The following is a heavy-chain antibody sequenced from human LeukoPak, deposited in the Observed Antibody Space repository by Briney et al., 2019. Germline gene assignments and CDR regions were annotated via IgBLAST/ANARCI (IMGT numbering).Heavy chain of an antibody. CDR3: ARDVRDEYTSGWYPIGY. Sequence: HPGGSLRLSCAASGFTFDDYAMHWVRQAPGKGLEWVSGISWNSGSIGYADSVKGRFTISRDNAKNSLYLQMNSLRAEDTAVYYCARDVRDEYTSGWYPIGYWGQGTLVTVSS. CDR2: ISWNSGSI. CDR1: GFTFDDYA. J-gene: IGHJ4*02. V-gene: IGHV3-9*01. D-gene: IGHD6-19*01.